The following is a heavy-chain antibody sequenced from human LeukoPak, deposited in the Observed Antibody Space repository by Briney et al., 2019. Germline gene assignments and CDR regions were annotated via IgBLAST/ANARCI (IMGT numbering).Heavy chain of an antibody. CDR2: LYSSGGT. J-gene: IGHJ4*02. D-gene: IGHD1-26*01. CDR1: GFPVSVNY. CDR3: AAKGNDYTGSYVFAH. Sequence: PGGSLRLPCVASGFPVSVNYMSWVRQAPGKGLKWVSVLYSSGGTNYADSVKGRFTISRDNSENTLHLQMNSLRAEDTAVYYCAAKGNDYTGSYVFAHWGQGTLVTVSS. V-gene: IGHV3-66*01.